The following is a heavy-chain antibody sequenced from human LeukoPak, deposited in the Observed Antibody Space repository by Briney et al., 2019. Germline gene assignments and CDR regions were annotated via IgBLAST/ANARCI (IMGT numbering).Heavy chain of an antibody. CDR2: IYYSGST. CDR1: GGSISSYY. CDR3: ARDPYSDAFHI. D-gene: IGHD2-15*01. V-gene: IGHV4-59*01. Sequence: PSETLSLTCTVSGGSISSYYWSWIRQPPGRGLEWIGYIYYSGSTNYNPSLKSRVTISVDTSKNQFSLKLSSVTAADTAVYYCARDPYSDAFHIWGQGTMVTVSS. J-gene: IGHJ3*02.